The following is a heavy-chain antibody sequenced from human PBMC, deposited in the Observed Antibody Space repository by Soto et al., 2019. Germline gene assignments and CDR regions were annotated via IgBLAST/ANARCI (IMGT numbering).Heavy chain of an antibody. V-gene: IGHV3-30-3*01. J-gene: IGHJ2*01. Sequence: QVQLVESGGGVVQPGRSLRLSCAASGFTFSSYAMHWVRQAPGKGLEWVAVISYDGSNKYYADSVKGRFTISRDNSMNTLYLQVNSLRAEDTAVYYCARPLWRNDYNWGYFDLWGRGTLVTVSS. CDR3: ARPLWRNDYNWGYFDL. D-gene: IGHD4-4*01. CDR1: GFTFSSYA. CDR2: ISYDGSNK.